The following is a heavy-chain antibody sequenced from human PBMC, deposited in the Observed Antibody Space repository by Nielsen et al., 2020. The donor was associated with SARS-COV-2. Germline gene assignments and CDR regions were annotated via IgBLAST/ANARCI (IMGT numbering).Heavy chain of an antibody. J-gene: IGHJ4*02. CDR1: GDSISSGDYY. CDR2: IYHSGST. CDR3: ARGAHWGGSYYYFDY. D-gene: IGHD1-26*01. V-gene: IGHV4-30-4*01. Sequence: SETLSLTCTVSGDSISSGDYYWSWIRQPPGKGLEWITYIYHSGSTYYNPSLKSRVSISVDTSKNQFSLKLSSVTAADTAVYYCARGAHWGGSYYYFDYWGQGTLVTVSS.